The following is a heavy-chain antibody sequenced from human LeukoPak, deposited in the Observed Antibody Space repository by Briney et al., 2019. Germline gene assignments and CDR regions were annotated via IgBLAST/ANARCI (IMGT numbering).Heavy chain of an antibody. J-gene: IGHJ6*02. CDR2: IKQDGSEK. CDR3: ARDIVVVVAATFYYYYGMDV. D-gene: IGHD2-15*01. Sequence: PGGSLRLSCAASGFTFSSYAMHWVRQAPGKGLEWVANIKQDGSEKYYVDSVKGRFTISRDNAKNSLYLQMNSLRAEDTAVYYCARDIVVVVAATFYYYYGMDVWGQGTTVTVSS. V-gene: IGHV3-7*01. CDR1: GFTFSSYA.